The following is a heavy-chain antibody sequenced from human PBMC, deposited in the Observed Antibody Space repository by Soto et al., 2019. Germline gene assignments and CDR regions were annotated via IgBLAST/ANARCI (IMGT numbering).Heavy chain of an antibody. CDR1: GGSISSYY. Sequence: SETLSLTCTVSGGSISSYYWSWIRQPAGKGLEWIGRIYTSGSTNYNPSLKSRVTMSVDTSKNQFSLKLSSVTAADTAVYYCGRDSAVAAKVGYYYGMDVWGQGTTVTVSS. CDR2: IYTSGST. D-gene: IGHD6-19*01. CDR3: GRDSAVAAKVGYYYGMDV. V-gene: IGHV4-4*07. J-gene: IGHJ6*02.